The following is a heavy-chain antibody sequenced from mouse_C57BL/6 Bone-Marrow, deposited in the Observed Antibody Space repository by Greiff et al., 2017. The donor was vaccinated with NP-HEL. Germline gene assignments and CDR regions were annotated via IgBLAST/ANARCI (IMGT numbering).Heavy chain of an antibody. Sequence: QVHVKQPGAELVMPGASVKLSCKASGYTFTSYWMHWVKQRPGQGLEWIGEIDPSDSYTNYNQKFKGKSTLTVDKSSSTAYMQLSSLTSEDSAVYYCAREGLPYAMDYWGQGTSVTVSS. J-gene: IGHJ4*01. V-gene: IGHV1-69*01. CDR1: GYTFTSYW. D-gene: IGHD3-1*01. CDR2: IDPSDSYT. CDR3: AREGLPYAMDY.